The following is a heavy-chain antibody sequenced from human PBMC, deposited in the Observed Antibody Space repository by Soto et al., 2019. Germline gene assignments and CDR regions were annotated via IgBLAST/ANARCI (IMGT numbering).Heavy chain of an antibody. CDR2: INSDGSST. Sequence: LRLSCAASGFTFSSYWMHWVRQAPGKGLVWVSRINSDGSSTSYADSVKGRFTISRDNAKNTLYLQMNSLRAEDTVVYYCARGWNYYGMDVWGQGTTVTVSS. J-gene: IGHJ6*02. V-gene: IGHV3-74*01. CDR3: ARGWNYYGMDV. D-gene: IGHD3-3*01. CDR1: GFTFSSYW.